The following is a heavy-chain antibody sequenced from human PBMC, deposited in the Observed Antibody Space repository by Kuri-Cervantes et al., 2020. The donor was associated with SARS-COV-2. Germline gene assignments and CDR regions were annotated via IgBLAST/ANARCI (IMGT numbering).Heavy chain of an antibody. CDR1: GFTFSDYY. CDR3: ATLGYCSSTSCYKRFDY. D-gene: IGHD2-2*02. Sequence: GGSLRLSCAASGFTFSDYYMRWIRQAPGEGLEWVSYISSSGSTIYYADSVKGRFTISRDNAKNSLYLQMNSLRAEDTAVYYCATLGYCSSTSCYKRFDYWGQGTLVTVSS. J-gene: IGHJ4*02. CDR2: ISSSGSTI. V-gene: IGHV3-11*04.